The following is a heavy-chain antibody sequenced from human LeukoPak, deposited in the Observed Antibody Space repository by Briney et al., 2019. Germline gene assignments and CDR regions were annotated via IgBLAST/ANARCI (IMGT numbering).Heavy chain of an antibody. CDR3: ARDTGFFVGPYSSSWYGLDY. CDR2: IYYSGST. V-gene: IGHV4-59*01. Sequence: SETLSLTCTVSGGSISSYYWSWIRQPPGKGWEWMGYIYYSGSTNYNPSLKSRVTISVDTSKNQFSLKLSSVTAADTAVYYCARDTGFFVGPYSSSWYGLDYWGQGTLVTVSS. CDR1: GGSISSYY. J-gene: IGHJ4*02. D-gene: IGHD6-13*01.